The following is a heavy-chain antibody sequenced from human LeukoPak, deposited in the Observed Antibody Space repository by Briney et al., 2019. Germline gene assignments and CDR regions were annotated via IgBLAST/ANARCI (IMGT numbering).Heavy chain of an antibody. Sequence: KTSETLSLTCTVSGGSISSGGYYWSWIRRHPGKGLEWIGYIYYSGSTYYNPSLKSRVTISVDTSKNQFSLKLSSVTAADTAVYYCARVRRTYYYGSVPMDVWGQGTTVTVSS. J-gene: IGHJ6*02. CDR2: IYYSGST. CDR3: ARVRRTYYYGSVPMDV. V-gene: IGHV4-31*03. CDR1: GGSISSGGYY. D-gene: IGHD3-10*01.